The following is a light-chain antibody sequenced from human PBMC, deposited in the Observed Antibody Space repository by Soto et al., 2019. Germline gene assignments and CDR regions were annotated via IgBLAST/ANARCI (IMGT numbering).Light chain of an antibody. CDR1: QSLLHSNGNTY. CDR3: MQALQSRT. CDR2: LGS. J-gene: IGKJ1*01. Sequence: DIVMTQSPLSLPVSPGEPASISCRSSQSLLHSNGNTYLDWYLQKPGQSPQLLIHLGSNRSSGVPDRFSGSGSGTDFTLKIGRVEAEDVGIYYCMQALQSRTFGQGTKVEIK. V-gene: IGKV2-28*01.